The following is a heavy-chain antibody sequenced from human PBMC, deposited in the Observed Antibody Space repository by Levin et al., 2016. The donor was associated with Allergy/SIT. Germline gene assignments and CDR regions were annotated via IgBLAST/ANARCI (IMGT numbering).Heavy chain of an antibody. D-gene: IGHD2-15*01. Sequence: ASVKVSCKASGYTFTSYGISWVRQAPGQGLEWMGWISAYNGNTNYAQRLQGRVTMTTDTSTSTAYMELRSLRSDDTAVYYCARERVAHTGVRGSYGMDVWGQGTTVTVSS. J-gene: IGHJ6*02. CDR3: ARERVAHTGVRGSYGMDV. CDR2: ISAYNGNT. CDR1: GYTFTSYG. V-gene: IGHV1-18*01.